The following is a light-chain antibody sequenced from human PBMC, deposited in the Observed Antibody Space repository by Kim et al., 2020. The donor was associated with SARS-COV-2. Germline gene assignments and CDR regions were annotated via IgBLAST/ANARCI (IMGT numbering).Light chain of an antibody. CDR1: SLRSYY. CDR3: NSRDSSGNRWV. J-gene: IGLJ3*02. Sequence: SSEPTQDPAVSVALGQTVRITCQGDSLRSYYASWYQQKPGQAPVLVIYGKNNRPSGIPDRFSGSSSGNTASLTITGAQAEDEADYYCNSRDSSGNRWVFGGGTQLTVL. V-gene: IGLV3-19*01. CDR2: GKN.